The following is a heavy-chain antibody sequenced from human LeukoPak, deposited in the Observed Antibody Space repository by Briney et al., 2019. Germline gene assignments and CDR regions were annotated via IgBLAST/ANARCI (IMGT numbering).Heavy chain of an antibody. Sequence: SETLSLTCAVYGGSFSGYYWSWIRQPPGKGLEWIGEINHSGSTNYNPSLKSRVTISVDTSKNQFSLKLSSVTAADTAVYYCARPRAPVTRISSFDMWGQGTMVTVSS. V-gene: IGHV4-34*01. CDR2: INHSGST. J-gene: IGHJ3*02. CDR3: ARPRAPVTRISSFDM. CDR1: GGSFSGYY. D-gene: IGHD2/OR15-2a*01.